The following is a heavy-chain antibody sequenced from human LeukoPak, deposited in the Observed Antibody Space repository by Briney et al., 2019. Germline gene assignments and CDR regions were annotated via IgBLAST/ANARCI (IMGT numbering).Heavy chain of an antibody. CDR2: IFGSCGSP. CDR1: GFTFGSFA. D-gene: IGHD5-18*01. CDR3: GKTTAGYSSGQKPAWPVDY. Sequence: GGSLRLSCDASGFTFGSFAMYWVRQAPGKGLDWIAGIFGSCGSPDYADSVKGRFTISRDNSKNTVYLQINSLRAEDTAVYYCGKTTAGYSSGQKPAWPVDYWGQGTLVTVSS. V-gene: IGHV3-23*01. J-gene: IGHJ4*02.